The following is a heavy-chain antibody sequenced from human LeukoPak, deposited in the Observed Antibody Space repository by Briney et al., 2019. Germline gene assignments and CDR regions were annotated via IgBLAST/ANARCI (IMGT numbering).Heavy chain of an antibody. CDR1: GGSFSGYY. D-gene: IGHD3-3*01. Sequence: SETLSLTCAVYGGSFSGYYWSWIRQPPGKGLEWIGEINHSGSTNYNPSLKSRVTIPVDTSKNQFSLKLSSVTAADTAVYYCARGPSDTDFWSGYPLDYWGQGTLVTVSS. J-gene: IGHJ4*02. CDR3: ARGPSDTDFWSGYPLDY. V-gene: IGHV4-34*01. CDR2: INHSGST.